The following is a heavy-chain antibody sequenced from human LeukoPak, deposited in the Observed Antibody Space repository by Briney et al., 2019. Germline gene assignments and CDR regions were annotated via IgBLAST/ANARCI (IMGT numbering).Heavy chain of an antibody. Sequence: GGSLRLSCAASGFTFDDYGMSWVRQAPGKGLEWVSGINWNGGSTGYADSVEGRFTISRDNAKNSLYLQMNSLRAEDTALYYCARTTGGSYLDAFDIWGQGTMVTVSS. V-gene: IGHV3-20*04. CDR3: ARTTGGSYLDAFDI. CDR2: INWNGGST. J-gene: IGHJ3*02. CDR1: GFTFDDYG. D-gene: IGHD1-26*01.